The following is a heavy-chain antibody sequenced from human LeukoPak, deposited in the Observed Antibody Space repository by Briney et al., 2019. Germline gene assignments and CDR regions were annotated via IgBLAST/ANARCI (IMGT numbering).Heavy chain of an antibody. J-gene: IGHJ4*02. V-gene: IGHV4-61*02. CDR3: ARAEYSSSYEYYFDY. CDR2: IYTSGST. Sequence: PSQTLSLTCTVSGGSINSGSFYWSWIRQPAGKGLERIGRIYTSGSTNYNPSLKSRVTISVDTSKNQFSLKLSSVTAADTAVYYCARAEYSSSYEYYFDYWGQGTLVTVSS. CDR1: GGSINSGSFY. D-gene: IGHD6-13*01.